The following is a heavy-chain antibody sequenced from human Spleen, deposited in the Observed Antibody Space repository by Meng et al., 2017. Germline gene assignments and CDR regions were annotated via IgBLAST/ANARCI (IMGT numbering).Heavy chain of an antibody. Sequence: QVRLQLWGVGLLKPSETLSLTCAVYGGSFSGYYWSWIRQPPGKGLEWIGEINHSGSTNYNPSLKSRVTISVDTSKNQFSLKLSSVTAADTAVYYCARDVSDTVIAFDIWGQGTMVTVSS. J-gene: IGHJ3*02. CDR1: GGSFSGYY. CDR2: INHSGST. CDR3: ARDVSDTVIAFDI. D-gene: IGHD3-22*01. V-gene: IGHV4-34*01.